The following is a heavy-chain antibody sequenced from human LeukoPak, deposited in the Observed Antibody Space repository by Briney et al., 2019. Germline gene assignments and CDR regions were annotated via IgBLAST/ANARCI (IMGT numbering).Heavy chain of an antibody. V-gene: IGHV1-3*01. J-gene: IGHJ4*02. Sequence: ASVKVSCKASGYTFTAYAIHWVRQTAGQRLEWMGWINAGNGDTKYSQKFQGRVTITRDTSASTAYIELSSLRSEDTAVYYCARVYCSSTSCQYYFDYWGQGTLVTVSS. D-gene: IGHD2-2*01. CDR2: INAGNGDT. CDR3: ARVYCSSTSCQYYFDY. CDR1: GYTFTAYA.